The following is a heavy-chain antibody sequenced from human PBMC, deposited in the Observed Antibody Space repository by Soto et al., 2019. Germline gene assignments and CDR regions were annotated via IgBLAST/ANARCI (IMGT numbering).Heavy chain of an antibody. J-gene: IGHJ4*02. CDR3: ARGAVAGYCSGGSCYVSSGVFIDY. Sequence: SETLSLTCAVYGGSFSGYYWSWIRQPPGKGLEWIGEINHSGSTNYNPSLKSRVTISVDTSKNQFSLKLSSVTAADTAVYYCARGAVAGYCSGGSCYVSSGVFIDYWGQGTLVTVSS. D-gene: IGHD2-15*01. CDR2: INHSGST. CDR1: GGSFSGYY. V-gene: IGHV4-34*01.